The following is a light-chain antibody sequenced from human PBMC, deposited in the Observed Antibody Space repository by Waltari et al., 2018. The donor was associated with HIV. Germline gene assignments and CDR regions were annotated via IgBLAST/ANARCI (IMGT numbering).Light chain of an antibody. CDR2: DNN. CDR1: SSNIGNHY. V-gene: IGLV1-51*01. J-gene: IGLJ3*02. Sequence: QPVLTQPPSLSAAPGQTVTISCSGSSSNIGNHYVSWYPQVTGAAPKLVLYDNNERPSGIRDRFSGSKSGTSATLDITGLQPGDEADYYCGTWDSGKNVWVFGGGTKLTVL. CDR3: GTWDSGKNVWV.